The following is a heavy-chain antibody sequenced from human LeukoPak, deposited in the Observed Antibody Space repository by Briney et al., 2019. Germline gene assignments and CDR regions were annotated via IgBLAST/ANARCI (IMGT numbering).Heavy chain of an antibody. D-gene: IGHD6-13*01. V-gene: IGHV3-48*03. CDR2: ISSSGSTI. J-gene: IGHJ4*02. Sequence: PGGSLRLSCAASGLTYSSYEMNWVRQAPGKGGEWVAYISSSGSTIYYADSVKGRFTISRDNAKNSLYLQMNSLRAEDTAVYYCASTIEIAAAGTGSFDYWGQGTLVTVSS. CDR3: ASTIEIAAAGTGSFDY. CDR1: GLTYSSYE.